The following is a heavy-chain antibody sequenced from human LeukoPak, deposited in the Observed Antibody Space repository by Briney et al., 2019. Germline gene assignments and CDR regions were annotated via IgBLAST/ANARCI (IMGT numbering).Heavy chain of an antibody. Sequence: GGSLRLSCAASGFTFNSYAMTWVRQAPGKGLEWVSHVSGSGGITYYADSVKGRFTISRDNSKNTLYLQMNSLRAEDTAVYYCARDIFAGQGSYFDYWGQGTLVTVSS. CDR2: VSGSGGIT. V-gene: IGHV3-23*01. D-gene: IGHD3-3*02. J-gene: IGHJ4*02. CDR1: GFTFNSYA. CDR3: ARDIFAGQGSYFDY.